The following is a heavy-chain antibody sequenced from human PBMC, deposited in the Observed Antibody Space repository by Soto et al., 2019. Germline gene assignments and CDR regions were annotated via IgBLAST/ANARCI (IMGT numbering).Heavy chain of an antibody. D-gene: IGHD1-26*01. CDR3: AKWLRGGSFYCDF. Sequence: GSLRLCFQDSGLSFGSYAMSWVRQAPGKGLEWVALVQSDHVTYYADSVRGRFTVSRDNSKNTVYLQMDSLRVEDTALYYCAKWLRGGSFYCDFWGQGAMVTGSS. CDR1: GLSFGSYA. V-gene: IGHV3-23*01. CDR2: VQSDHVT. J-gene: IGHJ4*02.